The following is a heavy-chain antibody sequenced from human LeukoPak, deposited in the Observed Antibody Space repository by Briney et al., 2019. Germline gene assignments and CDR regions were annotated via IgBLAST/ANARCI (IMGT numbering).Heavy chain of an antibody. CDR2: ITPNGVCT. V-gene: IGHV1-2*02. CDR3: ARGSAEKDYESSGLDY. J-gene: IGHJ4*02. Sequence: AGANVSRMPSLYTLTGYFMHGVRQAPAQRLEGMGWITPNGVCTSYAQKFQGRVTMTRDTSITSAYMELSSLRSDDSAVYFCARGSAEKDYESSGLDYWGQGNLVTVFS. CDR1: LYTLTGYF. D-gene: IGHD3-22*01.